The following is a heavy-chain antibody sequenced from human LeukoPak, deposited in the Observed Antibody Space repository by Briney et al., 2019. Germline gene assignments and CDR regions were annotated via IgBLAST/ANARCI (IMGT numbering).Heavy chain of an antibody. CDR3: ARSYYYGSGSYGMDV. CDR2: IWYDGSDK. D-gene: IGHD3-10*01. V-gene: IGHV3-33*03. J-gene: IGHJ6*02. Sequence: PGRSLRLSCAASGFTFSSYGMHWVRQAPGKGLEWVAVIWYDGSDKYYADSVKGRFTSSRDNAKNTLYLQMNSLRAEDTAVYYCARSYYYGSGSYGMDVWGQGTTVTVSS. CDR1: GFTFSSYG.